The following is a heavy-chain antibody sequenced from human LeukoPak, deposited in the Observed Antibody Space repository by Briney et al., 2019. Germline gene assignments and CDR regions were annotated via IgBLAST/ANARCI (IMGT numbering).Heavy chain of an antibody. CDR3: ARRVLRYFDWNYYYYMDV. Sequence: SETLSLTCTVSGGSIITSYYYWGWIRQPPGKGLEWIGSIYYSGSVYYNPSLKSRVTISVDTSKNQFSLKLSSVTAADTAVYYCARRVLRYFDWNYYYYMDVWGKGTTVTISS. V-gene: IGHV4-39*07. J-gene: IGHJ6*03. CDR1: GGSIITSYYY. CDR2: IYYSGSV. D-gene: IGHD3-9*01.